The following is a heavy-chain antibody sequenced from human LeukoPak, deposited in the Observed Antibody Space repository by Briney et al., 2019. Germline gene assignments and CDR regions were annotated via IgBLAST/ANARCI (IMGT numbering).Heavy chain of an antibody. D-gene: IGHD6-13*01. CDR2: INHSGST. CDR3: ARHFGIAAADDY. Sequence: PSETLSLTCAVYGGSFSGYYWSWIRQPPGKGLEWIGEINHSGSTNYNPSLKSRVTISVDTSKNQFSLKLSSVTAADTAVYYCARHFGIAAADDYWGQGTLVTVSS. V-gene: IGHV4-34*01. J-gene: IGHJ4*02. CDR1: GGSFSGYY.